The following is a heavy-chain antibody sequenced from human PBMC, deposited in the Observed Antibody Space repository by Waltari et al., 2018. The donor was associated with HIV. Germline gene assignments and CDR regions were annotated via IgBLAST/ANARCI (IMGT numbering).Heavy chain of an antibody. CDR3: ARARLVSRGQYCSTTSCLPHYYYYYGMDV. V-gene: IGHV4-34*01. D-gene: IGHD2-2*01. CDR1: GGSFSGSY. J-gene: IGHJ6*02. CDR2: INHSGST. Sequence: QVQLRQWGAGLLKPSETLSLTCAVYGGSFSGSYWSWIRQPPGKGLEWIGEINHSGSTNSNPSLRSVVTISVETSKNQFSLKLTSVTAADTAVFYCARARLVSRGQYCSTTSCLPHYYYYYGMDVWGQGTTVTVSS.